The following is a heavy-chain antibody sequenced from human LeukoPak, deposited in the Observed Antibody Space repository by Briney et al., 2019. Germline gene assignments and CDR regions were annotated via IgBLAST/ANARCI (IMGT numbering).Heavy chain of an antibody. Sequence: KTGGSLRLSCAASVFTLSSYSMMWVRQARRKGREWVLSISSSNSYIYYADSVKGRFTISRDNAKNSLYLQMNSPRAEDTAVYYCARDSKLLRITMIVVVPRGYYYGMDVWGQGTTVTVSS. J-gene: IGHJ6*02. CDR2: ISSSNSYI. CDR3: ARDSKLLRITMIVVVPRGYYYGMDV. CDR1: VFTLSSYS. V-gene: IGHV3-21*01. D-gene: IGHD3-22*01.